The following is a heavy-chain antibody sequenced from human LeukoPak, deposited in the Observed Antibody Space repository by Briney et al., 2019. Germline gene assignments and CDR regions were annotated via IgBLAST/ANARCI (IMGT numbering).Heavy chain of an antibody. CDR3: AFRGGATSGTFDP. CDR2: VIPIFGTA. CDR1: GGTFSSYA. J-gene: IGHJ5*02. Sequence: SVKVSCKASGGTFSSYAISWVRQAPGQGLEWMGGVIPIFGTANYAQKFQGRVTITTDESTRTAYMELSSLRSEDTAVYYCAFRGGATSGTFDPWGQGTLVTVSS. V-gene: IGHV1-69*05. D-gene: IGHD1-26*01.